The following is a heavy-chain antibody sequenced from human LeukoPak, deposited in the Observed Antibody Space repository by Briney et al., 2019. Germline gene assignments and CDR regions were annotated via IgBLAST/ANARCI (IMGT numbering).Heavy chain of an antibody. D-gene: IGHD3-10*01. Sequence: GASVKVSCKASGYTFTSYGISWVRQAPGQGLEWMGWIGAYNGNTNYAQKLQGRVTMTTDTSTSTAYMELRSLRSDDTAVYYCARARSGYYGSGSYSYYYGTDVWGQGTTVTVSS. CDR3: ARARSGYYGSGSYSYYYGTDV. V-gene: IGHV1-18*01. J-gene: IGHJ6*01. CDR2: IGAYNGNT. CDR1: GYTFTSYG.